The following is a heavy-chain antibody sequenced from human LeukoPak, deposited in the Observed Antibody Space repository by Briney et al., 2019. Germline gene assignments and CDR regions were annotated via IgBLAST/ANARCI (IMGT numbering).Heavy chain of an antibody. V-gene: IGHV1-69*05. CDR2: IIPIFGTA. D-gene: IGHD5-18*01. CDR3: ARERGYSYGYPDY. J-gene: IGHJ4*02. Sequence: SVKVSCKASRGTFSSYAISWVRQAPGQGLEWMGRIIPIFGTANYAQKFQGRVTITTDESTSTAYMELGSLRSEDTAVYYCARERGYSYGYPDYWGQGTLVTVSS. CDR1: RGTFSSYA.